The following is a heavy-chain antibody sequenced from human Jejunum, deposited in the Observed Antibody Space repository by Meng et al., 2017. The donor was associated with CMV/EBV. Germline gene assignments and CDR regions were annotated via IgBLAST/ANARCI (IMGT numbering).Heavy chain of an antibody. Sequence: SSYFWTWLRQPPGKGLEWLGYVYYDGGSTNYNPSLKSRVTISVDSPENQFSLKLTSVTAADTAVYYCARVPAELGSSSSSYYFDSWGQGTLVTSPQ. CDR2: VYYDGGST. J-gene: IGHJ4*02. CDR3: ARVPAELGSSSSSYYFDS. CDR1: SSYF. D-gene: IGHD6-13*01. V-gene: IGHV4-59*01.